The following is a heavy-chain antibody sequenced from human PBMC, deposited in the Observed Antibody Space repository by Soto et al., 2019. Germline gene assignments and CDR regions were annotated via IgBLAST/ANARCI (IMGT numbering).Heavy chain of an antibody. V-gene: IGHV1-3*01. CDR3: AREDPPGEYHYYYGLDV. CDR2: INAANGNT. D-gene: IGHD7-27*01. J-gene: IGHJ6*02. CDR1: GYTFTSYA. Sequence: QVQLVQSGAEVKKPGASVKVSCETSGYTFTSYAIHWVRQAPGQRLEWMGWINAANGNTKYSQKFQDRVTITRDTAARTAYMELSSLRSEDTAVFYCAREDPPGEYHYYYGLDVWGQGTTVTVSS.